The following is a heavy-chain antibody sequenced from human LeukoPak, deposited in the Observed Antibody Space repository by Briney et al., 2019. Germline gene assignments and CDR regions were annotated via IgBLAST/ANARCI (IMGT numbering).Heavy chain of an antibody. Sequence: GGSLRLSCAASGFTFSSYAMSWVRQAPGKGLEWVSAISGSGGSTSYADSVKGRFTISRDNSKNTLYLQMNSLRAEDTAVYYCAKVSPRNYYDSSGYFDYWGQGTLVTVSS. CDR2: ISGSGGST. D-gene: IGHD3-22*01. J-gene: IGHJ4*02. V-gene: IGHV3-23*01. CDR3: AKVSPRNYYDSSGYFDY. CDR1: GFTFSSYA.